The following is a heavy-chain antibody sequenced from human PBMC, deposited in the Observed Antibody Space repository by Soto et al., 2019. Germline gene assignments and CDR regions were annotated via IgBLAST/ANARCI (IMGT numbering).Heavy chain of an antibody. V-gene: IGHV3-66*01. Sequence: EVQLVESGGGLVQPGGSLRLSCAASGLSVSNNYMSWVRQAPGKGLEWVSVIYSGGTTFYADSVKGRFIISRDISKNTLYLQMNSLRADDTAVYYCARDYRLMVGGAGFDYWGQGVLVTVSA. CDR2: IYSGGTT. CDR1: GLSVSNNY. CDR3: ARDYRLMVGGAGFDY. D-gene: IGHD3-10*01. J-gene: IGHJ4*02.